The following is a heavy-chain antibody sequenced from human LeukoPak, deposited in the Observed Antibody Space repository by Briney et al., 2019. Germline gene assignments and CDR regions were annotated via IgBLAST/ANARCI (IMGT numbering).Heavy chain of an antibody. CDR1: GYSISSGYY. V-gene: IGHV4-38-2*01. Sequence: XXTLXLTCAVSGYSISSGYYWGWIRQPPGKGLEWXXXXYHSGSTYYNPSLKSRVTISVDTSKNQFSLKLSSVTAADTAVYYCARGDYDILTGYYETFDYWGQGTLVTVSS. CDR2: XYHSGST. D-gene: IGHD3-9*01. CDR3: ARGDYDILTGYYETFDY. J-gene: IGHJ4*02.